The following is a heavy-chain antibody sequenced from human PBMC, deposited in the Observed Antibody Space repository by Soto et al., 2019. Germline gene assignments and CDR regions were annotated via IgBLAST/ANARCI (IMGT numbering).Heavy chain of an antibody. CDR3: ATSYSGSYKLDWYFDL. CDR1: GYTLTELS. CDR2: FDPEDGET. Sequence: ASVKVSCKVSGYTLTELSMHWVRQAPGKGLEWMGGFDPEDGETIYAQKFQGRVTMTEDTSTDTAYMELSSLRSEDTAVYYCATSYSGSYKLDWYFDLWGRGTLVTVSS. V-gene: IGHV1-24*01. D-gene: IGHD3-9*01. J-gene: IGHJ2*01.